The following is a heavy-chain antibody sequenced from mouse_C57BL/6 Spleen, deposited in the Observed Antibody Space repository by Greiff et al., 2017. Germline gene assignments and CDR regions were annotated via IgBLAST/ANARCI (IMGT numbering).Heavy chain of an antibody. CDR2: IDPSYSYT. J-gene: IGHJ2*01. CDR1: GYTFTGSG. Sequence: QVHLQQSGPELVMPGASVKLSCKASGYTFTGSGMHWLKQRPGQGLEWIGEIDPSYSYTTYNQKFKGKSTLTVDKSSSTAYMQLSSLTSEDSAVYYCASGYCSSSLDYWGQGTTLTVSA. V-gene: IGHV1-69*01. D-gene: IGHD1-1*01. CDR3: ASGYCSSSLDY.